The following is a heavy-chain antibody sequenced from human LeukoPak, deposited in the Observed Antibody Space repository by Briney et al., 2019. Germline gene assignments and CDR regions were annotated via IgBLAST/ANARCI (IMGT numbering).Heavy chain of an antibody. D-gene: IGHD3-22*01. CDR1: GFTFSNYG. V-gene: IGHV3-30*18. CDR3: AKDRLNYYDSSKIDAFDI. CDR2: ISYDGSDK. J-gene: IGHJ3*02. Sequence: GGSLRLSCAASGFTFSNYGMSWVRQAPGKGLEWVAVISYDGSDKYYADSVKGRFTISRDNSKNTLYLQMNSLRDEDTAVYYCAKDRLNYYDSSKIDAFDIWGQGTMVTVSS.